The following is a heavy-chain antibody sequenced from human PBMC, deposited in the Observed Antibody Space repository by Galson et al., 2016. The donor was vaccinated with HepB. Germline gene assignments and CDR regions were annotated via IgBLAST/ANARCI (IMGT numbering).Heavy chain of an antibody. Sequence: SVEVSCKASGYTFTSYYMHWVRQAPGQGLEWMGIINPSGGSTRYAQKFQGRVTMTRDTSTSTVYMELSSLRSEDTAVYYCARQVLLGDLDFDYWGQGTLVTVSS. V-gene: IGHV1-46*01. D-gene: IGHD3-16*01. CDR2: INPSGGST. J-gene: IGHJ4*02. CDR1: GYTFTSYY. CDR3: ARQVLLGDLDFDY.